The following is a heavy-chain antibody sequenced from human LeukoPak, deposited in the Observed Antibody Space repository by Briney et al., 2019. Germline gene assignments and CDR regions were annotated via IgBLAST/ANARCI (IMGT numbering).Heavy chain of an antibody. V-gene: IGHV3-74*01. CDR3: AVRQGGSYTGESDY. CDR2: MQSDGSST. J-gene: IGHJ4*02. D-gene: IGHD3-10*01. CDR1: GFTFSSYW. Sequence: PGGSLTLSCAVSGFTFSSYWMHWIRKAPGKGKMWVSRMQSDGSSTSYADSVKGRFTISRDNAKNTLYLQMNSLRAEDTAVHYCAVRQGGSYTGESDYWGQGTLVTVSS.